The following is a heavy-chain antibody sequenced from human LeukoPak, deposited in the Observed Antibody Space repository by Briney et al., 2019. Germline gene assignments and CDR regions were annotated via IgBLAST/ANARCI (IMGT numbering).Heavy chain of an antibody. J-gene: IGHJ3*02. CDR1: GGSISSGDYY. CDR2: IYYSGST. Sequence: PSETLSLTCTVSGGSISSGDYYWSWIHQPPGKGLEWIGYIYYSGSTYYNPSLKSRVTISVDTSKNQFSLKLSSVTAADTAVYYCARGRSGGLDAFDIWGQGTMVTVSS. D-gene: IGHD6-19*01. CDR3: ARGRSGGLDAFDI. V-gene: IGHV4-30-4*08.